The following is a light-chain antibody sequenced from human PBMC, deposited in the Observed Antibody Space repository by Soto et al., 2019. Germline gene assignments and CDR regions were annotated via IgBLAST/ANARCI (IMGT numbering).Light chain of an antibody. CDR1: SSDVGGYNY. J-gene: IGLJ1*01. CDR3: CSYAGDYTYV. CDR2: DVN. Sequence: QSALTQPRSVSGSPGQSVTISCTGTSSDVGGYNYVSWYQQHPDKAPKLMIYDVNKRPSGVPDRFSGSKSGNTASLTISGLQAEEEADYYCCSYAGDYTYVFGTGTKLTVL. V-gene: IGLV2-11*01.